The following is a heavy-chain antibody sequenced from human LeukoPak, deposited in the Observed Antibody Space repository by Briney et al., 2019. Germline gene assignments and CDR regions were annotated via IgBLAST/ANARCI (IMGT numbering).Heavy chain of an antibody. D-gene: IGHD6-13*01. J-gene: IGHJ6*03. V-gene: IGHV4-59*11. Sequence: SETLSLTCTVSGGSISSHYWSWIRQPPGKGLEWIGYIYYSGTTSCNPSLTSRVTISVDTSKNQFSLNVRSVTAADTAMYYCARVVRDSNFYYYYYMDVWGKGTTVTVSS. CDR1: GGSISSHY. CDR3: ARVVRDSNFYYYYYMDV. CDR2: IYYSGTT.